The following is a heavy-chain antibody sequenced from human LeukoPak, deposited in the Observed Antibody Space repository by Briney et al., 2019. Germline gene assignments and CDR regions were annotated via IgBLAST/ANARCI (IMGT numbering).Heavy chain of an antibody. V-gene: IGHV3-23*01. Sequence: GGSLRLSCGASGFTLRNYGMTWVRQAPGKGLEWVSIISSAGATTYYAESVKGRFTISRDNSKNTVYLQMYSLRADDTAVYYCAKVLGIAAAGTVDYWGQGTLVTVSS. D-gene: IGHD6-13*01. CDR3: AKVLGIAAAGTVDY. CDR1: GFTLRNYG. J-gene: IGHJ4*02. CDR2: ISSAGATT.